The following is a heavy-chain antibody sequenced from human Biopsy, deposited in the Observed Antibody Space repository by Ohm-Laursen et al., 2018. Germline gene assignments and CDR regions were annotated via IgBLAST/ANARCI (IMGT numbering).Heavy chain of an antibody. CDR2: IYPNSGDT. Sequence: EASVKVSCKASGGSSSNSGITWVRQAPGQGLEWMGSIYPNSGDTDFAQKFQGRVSMTRDTSVSTAYLELSSLRSDDTAIYYCARDLLEWSLPSWGQGTLVTVSS. J-gene: IGHJ4*02. CDR3: ARDLLEWSLPS. V-gene: IGHV1-2*02. CDR1: GGSSSNSG. D-gene: IGHD3-3*01.